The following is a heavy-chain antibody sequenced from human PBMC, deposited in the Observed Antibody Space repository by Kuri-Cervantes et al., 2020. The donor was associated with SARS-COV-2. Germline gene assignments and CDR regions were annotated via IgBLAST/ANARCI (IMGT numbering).Heavy chain of an antibody. V-gene: IGHV3-30*01. CDR3: ARVVRGVIIEGDY. D-gene: IGHD3-10*01. CDR1: GFTFSSYA. Sequence: GGSLRLSCAASGFTFSSYAMHWVRQAPGKGLEWVAVMSYDGSNKYYADSVKGRFTISRDNSKNTLYLQMNSLRAEDTAVYYCARVVRGVIIEGDYWGQGTLVTVSS. CDR2: MSYDGSNK. J-gene: IGHJ4*02.